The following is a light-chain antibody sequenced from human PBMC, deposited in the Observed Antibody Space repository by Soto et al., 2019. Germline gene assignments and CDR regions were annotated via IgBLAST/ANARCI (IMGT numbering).Light chain of an antibody. CDR1: QGIGSW. CDR2: DSS. CDR3: QQYTSNPT. V-gene: IGKV1-5*03. Sequence: DIQMTQSPSTLSASVGDRVSITCRASQGIGSWLAWYQQEPGKAPKLLVFDSSTLQSGVPSRFSGSGSGTEFTLTISSLQPDDFATYYCQQYTSNPTIGQGTRLEI. J-gene: IGKJ2*01.